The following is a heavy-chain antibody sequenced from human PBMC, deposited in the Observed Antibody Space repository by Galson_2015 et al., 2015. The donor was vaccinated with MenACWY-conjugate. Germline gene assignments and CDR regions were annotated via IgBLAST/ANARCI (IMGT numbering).Heavy chain of an antibody. CDR3: ARGGN. D-gene: IGHD4-23*01. CDR1: GFGFSRPW. V-gene: IGHV3-7*03. CDR2: INEDGSDK. J-gene: IGHJ1*01. Sequence: ALRLSYAASGFGFSRPWLSWCRQAPGNGPGCVASINEDGSDKSYMDSVKGRFAISRDNAQNSLSLQMNSLSVEDTAVYYCARGGNWGHGTLVTVSS.